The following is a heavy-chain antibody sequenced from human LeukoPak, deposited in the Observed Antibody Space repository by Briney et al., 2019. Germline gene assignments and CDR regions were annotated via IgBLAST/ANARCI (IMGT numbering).Heavy chain of an antibody. CDR3: ARDRTRVVVPAAPDY. CDR2: ISGSGGST. V-gene: IGHV3-23*01. J-gene: IGHJ4*02. D-gene: IGHD2-2*01. Sequence: GGSLRLSCAASGFTFSSYAMSWVRQAPGKGLEWVSAISGSGGSTYYADSVKGRFTISRDNSKNTLYLQMNSLRAEDTAVYYCARDRTRVVVPAAPDYWGQGTLVTVSS. CDR1: GFTFSSYA.